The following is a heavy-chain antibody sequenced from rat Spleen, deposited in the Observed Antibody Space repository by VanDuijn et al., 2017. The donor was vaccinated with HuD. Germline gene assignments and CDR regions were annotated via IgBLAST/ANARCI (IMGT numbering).Heavy chain of an antibody. J-gene: IGHJ2*01. D-gene: IGHD1-9*01. CDR2: ISSDGRRN. Sequence: EVQLVESGGGLVQPGRSLKLSCAASGFTFSDYYMVWVRQAPAKGLEWVATISSDGRRNYYRDSVKGRFTVSRENAKSTLYFLMDSLRSEDTATYYCVRHGYNSYFDHWGQGVMVTVSS. CDR3: VRHGYNSYFDH. CDR1: GFTFSDYY. V-gene: IGHV5-7*01.